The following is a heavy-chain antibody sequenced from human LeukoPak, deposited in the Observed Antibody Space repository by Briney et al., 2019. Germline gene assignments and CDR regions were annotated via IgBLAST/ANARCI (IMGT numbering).Heavy chain of an antibody. CDR1: GFTFSSYS. J-gene: IGHJ4*02. CDR2: ISSSSSYI. D-gene: IGHD5-12*01. Sequence: GGSLRLSCAASGFTFSSYSMNWVRQAPGRGWGGASSISSSSSYIYYADSVKGRFTISRDNAKNSLYLQMNSLRAEDTAVYYCVRGGYRGFDYEYWGQGTLVTVSS. V-gene: IGHV3-21*01. CDR3: VRGGYRGFDYEY.